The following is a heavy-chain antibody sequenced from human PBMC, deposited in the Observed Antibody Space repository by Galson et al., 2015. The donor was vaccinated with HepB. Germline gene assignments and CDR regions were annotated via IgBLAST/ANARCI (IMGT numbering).Heavy chain of an antibody. Sequence: LRLSCAASGFTFSDYYMSWIRQAPGKGLEWVSYISSSGSTIYYADSVKGRFTISRDNAKNSLYLQMNSLRAEDTAVYYCARTSTLREDYFDYWGQGTLVTVSS. J-gene: IGHJ4*02. D-gene: IGHD2-2*01. V-gene: IGHV3-11*01. CDR3: ARTSTLREDYFDY. CDR2: ISSSGSTI. CDR1: GFTFSDYY.